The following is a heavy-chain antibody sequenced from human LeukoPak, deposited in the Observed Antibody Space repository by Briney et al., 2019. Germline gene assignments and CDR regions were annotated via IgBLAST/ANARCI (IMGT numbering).Heavy chain of an antibody. J-gene: IGHJ4*02. CDR3: ARWNYDISTGHRYFDY. D-gene: IGHD3-9*01. Sequence: SETLSLTCNVSGDSIRGFYWGWIRQPPGKGLEWIGYFYYSGDTNYNPALESRVIISVDTSKNQFSLKLSSLTAADTAVDYCARWNYDISTGHRYFDYWGQGTLVIVSS. CDR2: FYYSGDT. CDR1: GDSIRGFY. V-gene: IGHV4-59*01.